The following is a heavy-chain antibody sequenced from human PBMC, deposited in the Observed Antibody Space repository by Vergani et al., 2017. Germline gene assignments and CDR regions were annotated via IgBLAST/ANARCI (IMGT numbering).Heavy chain of an antibody. CDR2: ISGSGGST. D-gene: IGHD6-19*01. J-gene: IGHJ2*01. CDR3: AKLRGEQGLVVRHWYFDL. V-gene: IGHV3-23*01. CDR1: GFTFSSYA. Sequence: EVQLLESGGGLVQPGGSLRLSCAASGFTFSSYAMSWVRQAPGKGLEWVSAISGSGGSTYYADSVKGRFTISRDNSKNTLYLQMNSLRAEDTAVYYCAKLRGEQGLVVRHWYFDLWGRGTLVTVSS.